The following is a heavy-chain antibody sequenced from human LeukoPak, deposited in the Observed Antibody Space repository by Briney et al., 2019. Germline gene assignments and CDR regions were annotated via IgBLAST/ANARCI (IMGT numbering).Heavy chain of an antibody. Sequence: GGSLRLSCAASGFTFSIYGTHWVRQAPGKGLEWVAVIANDGKTTYYADSVKGRFTISRDNSKNTLYLQMNSLRAEDTAVYYCTKEGLPSGSSWSAWFDPWGQGTLVTVSS. CDR3: TKEGLPSGSSWSAWFDP. D-gene: IGHD3-10*01. J-gene: IGHJ5*02. CDR2: IANDGKTT. CDR1: GFTFSIYG. V-gene: IGHV3-30*18.